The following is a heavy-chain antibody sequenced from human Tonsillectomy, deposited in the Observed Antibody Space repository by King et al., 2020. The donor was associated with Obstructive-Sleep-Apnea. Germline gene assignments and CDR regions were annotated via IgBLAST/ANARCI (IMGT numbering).Heavy chain of an antibody. V-gene: IGHV3-30*18. Sequence: VQLVESGGGVVQPGRSLRLSCAASGFTFSSYGMHWVRQAPGKGLEWVAVISYDGSNKYYADSVKGRFTISRDNSKNTLYLQMNSLRAEDTAVYYCAKDRSYYDILTGSGGFDYWGQGTLVTVSS. CDR1: GFTFSSYG. CDR2: ISYDGSNK. D-gene: IGHD3-9*01. J-gene: IGHJ4*02. CDR3: AKDRSYYDILTGSGGFDY.